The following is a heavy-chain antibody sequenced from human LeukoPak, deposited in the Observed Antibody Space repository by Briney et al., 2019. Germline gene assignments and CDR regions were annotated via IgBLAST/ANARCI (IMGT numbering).Heavy chain of an antibody. J-gene: IGHJ3*02. CDR2: IYYSGST. CDR3: AGSVMVIAIDAFDI. CDR1: GGSISSSSYY. D-gene: IGHD2-21*01. V-gene: IGHV4-39*01. Sequence: PSETLSLTCTVSGGSISSSSYYWGWIRQPPGKGLEWIGSIYYSGSTYYNPSLKSRVTISVDTSKNHFSLKLSSVTVADTAVYYCAGSVMVIAIDAFDIWGQGTMVTVSS.